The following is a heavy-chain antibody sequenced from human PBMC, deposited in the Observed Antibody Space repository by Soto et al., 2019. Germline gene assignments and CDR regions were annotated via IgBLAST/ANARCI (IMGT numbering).Heavy chain of an antibody. J-gene: IGHJ4*02. CDR1: GFTFSSYG. V-gene: IGHV3-33*01. Sequence: QVQLVESGGGVVQPGRSLRLSCAASGFTFSSYGMHWVRQAPGKGLEWVAVIWYDGSNKYYADSVKGRFTISRDNSKNTLYLQMNSLSAEDTAVYYWAGGGGYYALNRDSQVDYWGQGTLVTVSS. D-gene: IGHD1-26*01. CDR3: AGGGGYYALNRDSQVDY. CDR2: IWYDGSNK.